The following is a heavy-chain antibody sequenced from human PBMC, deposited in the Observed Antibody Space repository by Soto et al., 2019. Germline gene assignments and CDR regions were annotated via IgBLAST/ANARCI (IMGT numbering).Heavy chain of an antibody. Sequence: QVQLQESGPGLVKPSETLSLTCTVSGGSISTYFWSWIRQPPGKGLEWIGYIYYSGSTNYNPSLKSRVTISVDTSKNQFSLKLSSVTAADTAVYYCARLLVSTVITRFDYWGQGTLVTVSS. J-gene: IGHJ4*02. CDR3: ARLLVSTVITRFDY. CDR1: GGSISTYF. D-gene: IGHD4-17*01. CDR2: IYYSGST. V-gene: IGHV4-59*08.